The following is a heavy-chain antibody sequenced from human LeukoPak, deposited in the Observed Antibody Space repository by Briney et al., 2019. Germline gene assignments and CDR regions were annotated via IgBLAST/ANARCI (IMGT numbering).Heavy chain of an antibody. D-gene: IGHD1-26*01. CDR3: ASLRERSYYARGFDY. V-gene: IGHV4-39*01. Sequence: ASETLSLTCTVSGGSITSSSYYWGWIRQPPGKGLEWIGSISYSGSTYYNPSLKSRVTISVDTSKNQFSLKLSSVTAADTAAYYCASLRERSYYARGFDYWGQGTLVTVSS. CDR1: GGSITSSSYY. CDR2: ISYSGST. J-gene: IGHJ4*02.